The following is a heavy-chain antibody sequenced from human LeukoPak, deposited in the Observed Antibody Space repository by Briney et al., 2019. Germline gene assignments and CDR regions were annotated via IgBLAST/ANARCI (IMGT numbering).Heavy chain of an antibody. V-gene: IGHV4-59*01. CDR1: GVSINSYY. J-gene: IGHJ3*01. D-gene: IGHD4/OR15-4a*01. Sequence: SETLSLTCTVSGVSINSYYWSWIRQPPGKGLEWIGYIFYTGYTNYNPSLRRRVTIPVHTSKSQFSLRLSSVTPADRAIYYWAKDFGTVDYNPFHVWGQGTMVTVSS. CDR2: IFYTGYT. CDR3: AKDFGTVDYNPFHV.